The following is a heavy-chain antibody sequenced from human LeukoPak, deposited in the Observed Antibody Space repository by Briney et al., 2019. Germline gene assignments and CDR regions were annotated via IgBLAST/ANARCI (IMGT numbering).Heavy chain of an antibody. Sequence: SETLYLTCTVFYGSFSGYNWSWIRQPPGKGLEWIGEINHNGNTNYNPSLKSRVTISVDTSKDQFSLKLSSVTAADTAVYYCARHGLVAARHAFDIWGQGTMLTVSS. J-gene: IGHJ3*02. D-gene: IGHD6-6*01. CDR1: YGSFSGYN. CDR3: ARHGLVAARHAFDI. V-gene: IGHV4-34*01. CDR2: INHNGNT.